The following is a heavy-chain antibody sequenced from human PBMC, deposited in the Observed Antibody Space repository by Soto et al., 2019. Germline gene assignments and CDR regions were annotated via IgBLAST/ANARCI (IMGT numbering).Heavy chain of an antibody. Sequence: GGSLRLSCAASGFTFSSYAMHWVRQAPGKGLEWVAVISYDGSNKYYADSVKGRFTISRDNSKNTLYLQMNSLRAEDTAVYYCARDSGGYVGPDAFDIWGQGTMVTVSS. V-gene: IGHV3-30-3*01. D-gene: IGHD5-12*01. J-gene: IGHJ3*02. CDR1: GFTFSSYA. CDR2: ISYDGSNK. CDR3: ARDSGGYVGPDAFDI.